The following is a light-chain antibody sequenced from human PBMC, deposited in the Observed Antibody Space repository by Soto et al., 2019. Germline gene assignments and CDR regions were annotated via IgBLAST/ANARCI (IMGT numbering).Light chain of an antibody. Sequence: DIVMTQSPDSLAVSLGERATINCKSRQSVLYSSNNKNYLAWYQQKPGQPPKLLIYWASTRESGVPDRFSGSGSGTDFTLTISSLQAEDVGVYYCQQYYSPPPTFGQGTKVEIK. V-gene: IGKV4-1*01. J-gene: IGKJ1*01. CDR3: QQYYSPPPT. CDR1: QSVLYSSNNKNY. CDR2: WAS.